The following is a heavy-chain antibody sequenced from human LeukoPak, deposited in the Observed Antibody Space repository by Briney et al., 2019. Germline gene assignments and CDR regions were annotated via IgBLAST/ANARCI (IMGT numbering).Heavy chain of an antibody. CDR3: AKNSGDYSYYYYSFMDV. Sequence: GGSLRLSCAASGFTFDDYGMSWVRQAPGKGLEWVSGINWNGGSTGYADSVKGRFTISRDNAKNTLYLQMNSLRAEDTAVYYCAKNSGDYSYYYYSFMDVWGKGTTVTISS. D-gene: IGHD4-17*01. CDR2: INWNGGST. CDR1: GFTFDDYG. V-gene: IGHV3-20*04. J-gene: IGHJ6*03.